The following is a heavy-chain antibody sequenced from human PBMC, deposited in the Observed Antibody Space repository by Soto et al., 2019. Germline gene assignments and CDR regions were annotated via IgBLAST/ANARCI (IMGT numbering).Heavy chain of an antibody. CDR3: ARDSRGGYYFDY. V-gene: IGHV4-39*07. Sequence: SETLSLTCTVSGGSISSSSYYWGWIRQPPGKGLEWIGYIYYSGSTYYNPSLKSRLTISVDRSKNQFSLRLTSVTAADTAVYYCARDSRGGYYFDYWGQGTLVTVSS. CDR1: GGSISSSSYY. J-gene: IGHJ4*02. D-gene: IGHD1-26*01. CDR2: IYYSGST.